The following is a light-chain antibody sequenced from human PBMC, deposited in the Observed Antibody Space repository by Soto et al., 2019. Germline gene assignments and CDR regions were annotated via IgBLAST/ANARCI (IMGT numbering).Light chain of an antibody. Sequence: EIVMTQSPATLSVSPGERATLSCRASQSVSSNLAWYQQKPGQAPRLLIYGASTRATGIPARFSCSGCGTEFTLTISSLQSKDFAGYYGPQYNKWPPWTFGQGTKVQI. V-gene: IGKV3-15*01. CDR3: PQYNKWPPWT. J-gene: IGKJ1*01. CDR1: QSVSSN. CDR2: GAS.